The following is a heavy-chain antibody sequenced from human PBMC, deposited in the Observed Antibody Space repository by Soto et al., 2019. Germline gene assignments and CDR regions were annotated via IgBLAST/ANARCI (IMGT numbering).Heavy chain of an antibody. V-gene: IGHV4-30-4*01. Sequence: SETLSLTCTVSGGSISSGDYYWSWIRQPPGKGLEWIGYIYYSGTTYYNPSLKSRVTISVDTSKNQFSLKVSSVTAADTAVYCCARDDNWNYNGYGMDVWGQGTTVTVSS. CDR1: GGSISSGDYY. J-gene: IGHJ6*02. CDR3: ARDDNWNYNGYGMDV. CDR2: IYYSGTT. D-gene: IGHD1-7*01.